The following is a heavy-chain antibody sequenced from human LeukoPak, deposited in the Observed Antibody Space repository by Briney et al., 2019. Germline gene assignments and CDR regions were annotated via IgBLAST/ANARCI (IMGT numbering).Heavy chain of an antibody. CDR1: GITFSSYA. J-gene: IGHJ4*02. V-gene: IGHV3-23*01. Sequence: GGSLRLSCAASGITFSSYAMSWVRQAPGKGLEWVSDISGSGGSTYYADSVKGRFTISRDNSKNTLYLQMNSLRAEDTAVYYCAIEYGDGYSSGWYVYGYWGQGTLVTVSS. CDR2: ISGSGGST. D-gene: IGHD6-19*01. CDR3: AIEYGDGYSSGWYVYGY.